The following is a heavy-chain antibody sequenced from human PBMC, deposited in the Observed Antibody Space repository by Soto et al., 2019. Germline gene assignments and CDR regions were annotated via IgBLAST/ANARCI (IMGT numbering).Heavy chain of an antibody. CDR2: IYYAGST. CDR1: GGSMSPNY. Sequence: ASETLSLTYTVSGGSMSPNYGSWFRQPPGRGLEWVGYIYYAGSTSYNPSLKSRVTISLETSKSQFSLRLSSVTAADTAVYSCARHPGYCSGSSCYGYYTMDVWGQGTTVT. V-gene: IGHV4-59*08. J-gene: IGHJ6*02. D-gene: IGHD2-2*01. CDR3: ARHPGYCSGSSCYGYYTMDV.